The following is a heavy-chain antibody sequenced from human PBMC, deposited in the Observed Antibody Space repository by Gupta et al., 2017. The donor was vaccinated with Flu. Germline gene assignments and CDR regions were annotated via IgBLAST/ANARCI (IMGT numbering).Heavy chain of an antibody. CDR2: MNPNSGHT. Sequence: INWVRQAAGQGLEWMGWMNPNSGHTGYAQKFQGRVTMTRNISMATAYMELTSLTSEDTAMYYCARGAGDSLWGQGTLVTVSS. J-gene: IGHJ1*01. D-gene: IGHD2-15*01. CDR3: ARGAGDSL. V-gene: IGHV1-8*01.